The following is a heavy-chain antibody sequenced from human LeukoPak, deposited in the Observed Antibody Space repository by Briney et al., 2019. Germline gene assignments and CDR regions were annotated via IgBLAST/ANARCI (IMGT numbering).Heavy chain of an antibody. CDR3: ARGGARSLYYCYYYMDV. D-gene: IGHD3-16*01. Sequence: SETLSLTCTVSGGSISSYYWSWIRQPPGKGLEWIGYIYYSGSTNYNPSLKSRVTISVDTSKNQFSLKLSSVTAADTAVYYCARGGARSLYYCYYYMDVWGKGTTVTVSS. CDR1: GGSISSYY. CDR2: IYYSGST. J-gene: IGHJ6*03. V-gene: IGHV4-59*08.